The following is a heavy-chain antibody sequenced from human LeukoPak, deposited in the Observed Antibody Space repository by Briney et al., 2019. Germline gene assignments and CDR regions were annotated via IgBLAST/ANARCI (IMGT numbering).Heavy chain of an antibody. D-gene: IGHD3-10*01. V-gene: IGHV3-7*01. CDR3: ARVYGSGSYYNDDNWFDP. CDR2: IKQDGSEK. Sequence: GGSLRLSCAASGFTFSSYWMSWVRQAPGKGLEWVANIKQDGSEKYYVDSVKGRFTISRDNAKNSLYLQMNSLRAEDTAVYYCARVYGSGSYYNDDNWFDPWGQGTLVTVSS. CDR1: GFTFSSYW. J-gene: IGHJ5*02.